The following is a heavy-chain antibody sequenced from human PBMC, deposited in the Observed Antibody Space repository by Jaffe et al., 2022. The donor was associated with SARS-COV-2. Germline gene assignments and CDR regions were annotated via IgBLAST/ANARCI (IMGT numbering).Heavy chain of an antibody. CDR2: INPNSGGT. Sequence: QVQLVQSGAEVKKPGASVKVSCKASGYTFTGYYMHWVRQAPGQGLEWMGRINPNSGGTNYAQKFQGRVTMTRDTSISTAYMELSRLRSDDTAVYYCARDRPRWGSKGYYFDYWGQGTLVTVSS. CDR3: ARDRPRWGSKGYYFDY. V-gene: IGHV1-2*06. J-gene: IGHJ4*02. D-gene: IGHD3-16*01. CDR1: GYTFTGYY.